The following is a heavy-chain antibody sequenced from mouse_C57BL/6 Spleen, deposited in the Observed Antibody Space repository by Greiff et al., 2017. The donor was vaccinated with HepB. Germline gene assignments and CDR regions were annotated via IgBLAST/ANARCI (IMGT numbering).Heavy chain of an antibody. D-gene: IGHD2-3*01. CDR2: IDPSDSET. J-gene: IGHJ4*01. CDR1: GYTFTSYW. CDR3: APDGYFYAMDY. V-gene: IGHV1-52*01. Sequence: VQLQQPGAELVRPGSSVKLSCKASGYTFTSYWMHWVKQRPIQGLEWIGNIDPSDSETHYNQKFKDKATLTVDKSSSTAYMQLSSLTSEDSAVYYCAPDGYFYAMDYWGQGTSVAVSS.